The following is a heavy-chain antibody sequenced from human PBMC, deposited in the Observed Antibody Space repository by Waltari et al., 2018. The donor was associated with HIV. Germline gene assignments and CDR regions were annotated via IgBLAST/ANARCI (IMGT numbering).Heavy chain of an antibody. CDR2: FYTGGST. CDR3: ASPDTTMVHGHYYFYHMDV. J-gene: IGHJ6*02. V-gene: IGHV3-66*01. D-gene: IGHD5-18*01. CDR1: GFTVSSNY. Sequence: EVQLVESGGGLVQPGGSLRLSCAASGFTVSSNYMSWVRQAPGKGLGWVSLFYTGGSTYYADSGKGRFTISRDNSKNTLYLQMNSLRAEDTAVYYCASPDTTMVHGHYYFYHMDVWGQGTTVTVSS.